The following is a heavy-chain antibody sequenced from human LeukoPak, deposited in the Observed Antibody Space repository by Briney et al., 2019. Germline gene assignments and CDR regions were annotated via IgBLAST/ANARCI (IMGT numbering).Heavy chain of an antibody. CDR2: INHSGST. J-gene: IGHJ4*02. D-gene: IGHD6-13*01. CDR3: ARRGAAGALDY. V-gene: IGHV4-34*01. CDR1: GGSFSGYY. Sequence: PSETLSLTCAVYGGSFSGYYWSWIRQPPGKGLEWIGEINHSGSTNYNPSLKSRVTISVDTSKNQFSLKLSSVTAADTAVYYCARRGAAGALDYWGQGTLVTVSS.